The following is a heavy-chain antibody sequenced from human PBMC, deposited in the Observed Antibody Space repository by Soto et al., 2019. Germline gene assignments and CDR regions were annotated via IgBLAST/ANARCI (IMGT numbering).Heavy chain of an antibody. CDR2: INSDGSST. D-gene: IGHD5-12*01. V-gene: IGHV3-74*01. Sequence: GGSLRLSCAASGFTFSSYWMHWVRQAPGKGLVWVSRINSDGSSTSCADSVKGRFTISRDNAKNTLYLQMNGLRAEDTAVYYCARDFTQRGEYSGESDYWGQGTLVTVSS. CDR1: GFTFSSYW. J-gene: IGHJ4*02. CDR3: ARDFTQRGEYSGESDY.